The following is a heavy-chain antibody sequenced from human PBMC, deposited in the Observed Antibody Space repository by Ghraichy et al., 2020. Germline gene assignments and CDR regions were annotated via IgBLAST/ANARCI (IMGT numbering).Heavy chain of an antibody. D-gene: IGHD2-2*01. Sequence: SETLSLTCTVSGDSFTSSSYYWDYIRQPPGEGLEWIGTIYYSGTTYYNPSLKSRVTISVDTSKDQFSLKLSSVTAADTAVYYCARRRGRAAAIDYWGQGTLVTVSS. V-gene: IGHV4-39*01. CDR2: IYYSGTT. J-gene: IGHJ4*02. CDR1: GDSFTSSSYY. CDR3: ARRRGRAAAIDY.